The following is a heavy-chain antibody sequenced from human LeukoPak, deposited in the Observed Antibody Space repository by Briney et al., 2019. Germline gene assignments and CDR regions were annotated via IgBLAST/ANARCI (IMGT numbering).Heavy chain of an antibody. D-gene: IGHD3/OR15-3a*01. CDR3: ARVGGGLAGLVTYYYYMDV. CDR2: IYYSGST. V-gene: IGHV4-39*07. J-gene: IGHJ6*03. CDR1: GGSISSSSYY. Sequence: PSETLSLTCTVSGGSISSSSYYWGWIRQPPGKGLEWIGSIYYSGSTYYNPSLKSRVTISVDTSKNQFSLKLSSVTAADTAVYYCARVGGGLAGLVTYYYYMDVWGKGTTVTISS.